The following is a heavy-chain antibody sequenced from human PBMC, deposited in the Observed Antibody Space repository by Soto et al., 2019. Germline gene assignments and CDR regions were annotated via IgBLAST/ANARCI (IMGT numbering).Heavy chain of an antibody. CDR3: AADDYNNAGPYY. D-gene: IGHD3-16*01. J-gene: IGHJ4*02. CDR1: GITFSSYA. Sequence: VGSLRLSCEASGITFSSYAMHWVRQAPGKGLEWVTVISDDGSKKYYGDPVKGRFTISRDNSKNTVFLQMNSLRAEDTAVYYCAADDYNNAGPYYWGQGTLVTVSS. V-gene: IGHV3-30*03. CDR2: ISDDGSKK.